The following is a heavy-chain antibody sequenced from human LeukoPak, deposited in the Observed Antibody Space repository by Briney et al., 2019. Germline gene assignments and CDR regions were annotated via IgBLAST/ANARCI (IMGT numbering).Heavy chain of an antibody. V-gene: IGHV1-24*01. Sequence: ASVKVSCKVSGYTLTELSMHWVRQAPGKGLEGMGGFDPEDGETIYAQKFQGRVTITADESTSTAYMELSSLRSEDTAVYYCARDVYGSGSYYNLWGQGTLVTVSS. J-gene: IGHJ4*02. CDR1: GYTLTELS. D-gene: IGHD3-10*01. CDR3: ARDVYGSGSYYNL. CDR2: FDPEDGET.